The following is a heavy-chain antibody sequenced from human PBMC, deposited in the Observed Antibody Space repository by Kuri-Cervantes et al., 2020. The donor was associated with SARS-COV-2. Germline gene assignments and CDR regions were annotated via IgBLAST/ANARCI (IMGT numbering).Heavy chain of an antibody. CDR1: GGTITSDGYS. Sequence: LRLSCGVSGGTITSDGYSWSWIRQPPGEGLEFIGFIHASGSAYYNPSLQSRVTISVDRSKTQFSLTVTSVTAADTAVYYCARVAGCVGSFCYYTNWFDHWGHGTLVTVSS. J-gene: IGHJ5*02. CDR3: ARVAGCVGSFCYYTNWFDH. CDR2: IHASGSA. D-gene: IGHD3-22*01. V-gene: IGHV4-30-2*01.